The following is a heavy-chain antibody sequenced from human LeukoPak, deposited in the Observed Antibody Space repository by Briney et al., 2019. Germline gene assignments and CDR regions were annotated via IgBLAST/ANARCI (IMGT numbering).Heavy chain of an antibody. CDR2: IIPILGIA. V-gene: IGHV1-69*04. D-gene: IGHD3-10*01. Sequence: GASVKVSCKASGGTFSSYAIIWVRQAPGQGLEWMGRIIPILGIANYAQKFQGRVTITADKSTSTAYMELSSLRSEDTAVYYCASAVSIVRAGGDYFDYWGQGTLVTVSS. J-gene: IGHJ4*02. CDR1: GGTFSSYA. CDR3: ASAVSIVRAGGDYFDY.